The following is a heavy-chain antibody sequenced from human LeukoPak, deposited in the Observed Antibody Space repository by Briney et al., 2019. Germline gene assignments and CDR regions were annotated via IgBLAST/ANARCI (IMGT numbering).Heavy chain of an antibody. V-gene: IGHV3-7*03. D-gene: IGHD6-19*01. Sequence: GRSLRLSCAASGFTFSSYWMSWVRQAPGKGLEWVANIKQDGSEKYYVDSVKGRFTISRDNAKNSLYLQMNSLRAEDTAVYYCARPYSSGWYGDYFDYWGQGTLVTVSS. CDR2: IKQDGSEK. CDR1: GFTFSSYW. J-gene: IGHJ4*02. CDR3: ARPYSSGWYGDYFDY.